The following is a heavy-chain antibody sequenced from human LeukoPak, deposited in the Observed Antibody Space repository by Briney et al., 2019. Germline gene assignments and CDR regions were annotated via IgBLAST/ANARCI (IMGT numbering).Heavy chain of an antibody. D-gene: IGHD3-3*01. CDR1: GYTFTSYG. V-gene: IGHV1-18*01. J-gene: IGHJ4*02. Sequence: ASVKVSCKASGYTFTSYGISWVRQAPGQGLEWMGWISAYNGNTNYAQKLQGRVTMTTDTSTSTAYMELRSLRSDDTAVYYCARDLINHYDFWSGYYTGLDYWGQGTLVTVSS. CDR3: ARDLINHYDFWSGYYTGLDY. CDR2: ISAYNGNT.